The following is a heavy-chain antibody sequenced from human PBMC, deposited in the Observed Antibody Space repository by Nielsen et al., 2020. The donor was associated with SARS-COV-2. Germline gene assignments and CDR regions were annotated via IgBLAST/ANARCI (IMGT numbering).Heavy chain of an antibody. Sequence: ASVKVSCKASGYTFTSYGISWVRQAPGQGLEWMGWISAYNGNTNYAQKLQGRVTMTTDTSTSTAYMELRSLRSDDTAVYYCARENSSGWLDYYDSSGTFDPWGQGTLVTVSS. V-gene: IGHV1-18*01. CDR1: GYTFTSYG. CDR2: ISAYNGNT. CDR3: ARENSSGWLDYYDSSGTFDP. D-gene: IGHD3-22*01. J-gene: IGHJ5*02.